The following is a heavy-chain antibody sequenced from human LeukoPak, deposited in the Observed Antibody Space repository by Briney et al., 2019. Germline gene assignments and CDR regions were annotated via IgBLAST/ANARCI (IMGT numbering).Heavy chain of an antibody. CDR3: ARGVKTYYDILTGYHYYLDY. Sequence: SETLSLTCTVSGGSISSGGYYWSWIRQHPGKGLEWIGYIYYSGSTYYNPSLKSRVTISVDTSKNQFSLKLSSVTAADTAVYYCARGVKTYYDILTGYHYYLDYWGQGTLVTVSS. V-gene: IGHV4-31*03. J-gene: IGHJ4*02. CDR1: GGSISSGGYY. CDR2: IYYSGST. D-gene: IGHD3-9*01.